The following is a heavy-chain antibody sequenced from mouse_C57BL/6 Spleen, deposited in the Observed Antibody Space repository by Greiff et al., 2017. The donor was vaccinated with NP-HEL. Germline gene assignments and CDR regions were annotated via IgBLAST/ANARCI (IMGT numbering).Heavy chain of an antibody. CDR3: ARGIGNYFDY. J-gene: IGHJ2*01. CDR2: ISSGSSTI. CDR1: GFTFSDYG. V-gene: IGHV5-17*01. Sequence: DVQLVESGGGLVKPGGSLKLSCAASGFTFSDYGMHWVRQAPEKGLEWVAYISSGSSTIYYADTVKGRFTISRDNAKNTLFLQMTSLRSEDTAMYYCARGIGNYFDYWGQGTTLTVSS.